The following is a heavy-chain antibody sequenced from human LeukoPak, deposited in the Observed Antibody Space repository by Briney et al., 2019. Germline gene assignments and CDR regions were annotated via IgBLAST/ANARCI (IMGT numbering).Heavy chain of an antibody. Sequence: GGSLRLSCAASGFTFSSYSMNWVRQAPGKGLEWVAMISYDESNQYYVDSVKGRFTISRDNSKKSLYLQMNGLRPDDTALYYCAREGAIVGNAFDLWGLGTMVIVSS. CDR2: ISYDESNQ. CDR1: GFTFSSYS. D-gene: IGHD3-16*02. V-gene: IGHV3-30*03. J-gene: IGHJ3*01. CDR3: AREGAIVGNAFDL.